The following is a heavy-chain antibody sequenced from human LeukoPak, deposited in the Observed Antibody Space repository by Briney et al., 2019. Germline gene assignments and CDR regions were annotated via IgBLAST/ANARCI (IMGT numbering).Heavy chain of an antibody. CDR2: ISWNSGSI. CDR3: AKNADYSSGWYGGGGFDY. CDR1: GFTFDDYA. Sequence: GRSLRLSCAASGFTFDDYAMHWVRQAPGKGLEWVSGISWNSGSIGYADSVKGRFTISRDNAKNSLYLQMNSLRAEDTALYYCAKNADYSSGWYGGGGFDYWDQGTLVTVSS. D-gene: IGHD6-19*01. J-gene: IGHJ4*02. V-gene: IGHV3-9*01.